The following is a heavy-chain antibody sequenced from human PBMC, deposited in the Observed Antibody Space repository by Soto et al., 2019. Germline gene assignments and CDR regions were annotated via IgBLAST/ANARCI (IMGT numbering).Heavy chain of an antibody. J-gene: IGHJ4*02. V-gene: IGHV4-4*02. Sequence: PSETLSLTCAVSGGSISSSNWWSWVRQPPGKGLEWIGEIYHSGSTNYNPSLKSRVTISVDKSKNQFSLKLSSVTAADTAVYYCARGGIAAAGTGSDYFDYWGQGTLVTVSS. CDR2: IYHSGST. CDR3: ARGGIAAAGTGSDYFDY. D-gene: IGHD6-13*01. CDR1: GGSISSSNW.